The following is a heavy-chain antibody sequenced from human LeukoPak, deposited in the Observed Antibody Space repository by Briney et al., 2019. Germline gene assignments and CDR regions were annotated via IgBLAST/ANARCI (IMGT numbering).Heavy chain of an antibody. V-gene: IGHV1-2*02. Sequence: ASVKVSCKASGYTFTGYYVHWVRLAPGQGLEWMGWINPNSGGTNYAQKFQGRVTMTRDTSISTAYMELSRLRSDDTAVYYCARDIVMVTYWFDPWGQGTLVTVSS. CDR1: GYTFTGYY. CDR3: ARDIVMVTYWFDP. J-gene: IGHJ5*02. CDR2: INPNSGGT. D-gene: IGHD5-18*01.